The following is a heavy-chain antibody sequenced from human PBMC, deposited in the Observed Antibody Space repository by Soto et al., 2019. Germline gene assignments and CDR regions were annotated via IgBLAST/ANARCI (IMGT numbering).Heavy chain of an antibody. CDR2: IYHSGNT. CDR3: RASGFGLGSYGTYYGMDV. V-gene: IGHV4-30-2*01. Sequence: QLQLQESGSGLVKPSQTLSLTCAVSGDSISSGTYSWTWVRQPPGKGLEWIGYIYHSGNTYYNPSLKSRVAFSVDRSKNQFSLKLNSVTAADTAVYYCRASGFGLGSYGTYYGMDVWGQGTTVTVSS. D-gene: IGHD3-10*01. J-gene: IGHJ6*02. CDR1: GDSISSGTYS.